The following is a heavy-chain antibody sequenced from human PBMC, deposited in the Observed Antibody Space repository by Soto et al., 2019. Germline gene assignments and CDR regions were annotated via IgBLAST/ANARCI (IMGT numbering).Heavy chain of an antibody. Sequence: EVQLVESGGGLVKPGGSLRLSCAASGFTFSDYSMNWFRQAPGKGLEWVSSVSPRSSYIYYADSVKGRFTISRDNTKNSLYLQLNSLRAEDTTVYYCAREGSQGYFDLWGRGTLVTVSS. CDR1: GFTFSDYS. D-gene: IGHD2-15*01. CDR3: AREGSQGYFDL. J-gene: IGHJ2*01. V-gene: IGHV3-21*01. CDR2: VSPRSSYI.